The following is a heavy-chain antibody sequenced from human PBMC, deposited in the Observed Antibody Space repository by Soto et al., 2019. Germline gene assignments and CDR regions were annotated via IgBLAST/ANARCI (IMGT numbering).Heavy chain of an antibody. CDR3: AGLRDVRSVSAFLLNRFSDL. V-gene: IGHV4-59*08. D-gene: IGHD2-2*01. CDR2: IFYSGST. J-gene: IGHJ2*01. Sequence: GKGLEWIGYIFYSGSTNYNPSLKSRVTISVDTSKNQFSLKLSSVTAADFVFQSYAGLRDVRSVSAFLLNRFSDL.